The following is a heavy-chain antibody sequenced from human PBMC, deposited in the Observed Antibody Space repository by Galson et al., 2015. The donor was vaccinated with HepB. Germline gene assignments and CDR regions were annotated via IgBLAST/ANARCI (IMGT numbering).Heavy chain of an antibody. CDR2: MSYDGSNK. V-gene: IGHV3-30*18. Sequence: SLRLSCAASGFTFSSYGMHWVRQAPGKGLEWVAVMSYDGSNKYYADSVKGRFTISRDNSKNTLYLQMNSLRAEDTAVYYCAKGGCSSWCFDYWGQGTLVTVSS. D-gene: IGHD6-13*01. CDR3: AKGGCSSWCFDY. CDR1: GFTFSSYG. J-gene: IGHJ4*02.